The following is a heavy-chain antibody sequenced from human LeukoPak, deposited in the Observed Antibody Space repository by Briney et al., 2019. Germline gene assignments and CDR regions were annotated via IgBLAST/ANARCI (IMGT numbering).Heavy chain of an antibody. CDR1: YW. D-gene: IGHD6-13*01. J-gene: IGHJ4*02. CDR3: ARHNSSWTTPFDY. Sequence: YWSWIRQPPGKGLEWMGIMYPGDSDTRYSPSFQGQVTISADKSISTAYLQWSRLKASDTATYYCARHNSSWTTPFDYWGQGTLVTVSS. V-gene: IGHV5-51*01. CDR2: MYPGDSDT.